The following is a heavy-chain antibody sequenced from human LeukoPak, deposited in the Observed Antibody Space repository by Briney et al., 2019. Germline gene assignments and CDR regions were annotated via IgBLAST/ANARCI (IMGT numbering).Heavy chain of an antibody. Sequence: GGSLRPSCAASGFTFSSYGMHWVRQAPGKGLEWVAVISYDGSNKYYADSVKGRFTISRDNSKNTLYLQMNSLRAEDTAVYYCAKAGDDFWSGYSVDYWGQGTLVTVSS. J-gene: IGHJ4*02. V-gene: IGHV3-30*18. CDR2: ISYDGSNK. CDR3: AKAGDDFWSGYSVDY. CDR1: GFTFSSYG. D-gene: IGHD3-3*01.